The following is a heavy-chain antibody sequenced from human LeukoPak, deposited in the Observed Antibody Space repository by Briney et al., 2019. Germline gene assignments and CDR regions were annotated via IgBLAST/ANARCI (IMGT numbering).Heavy chain of an antibody. J-gene: IGHJ4*02. D-gene: IGHD6-13*01. Sequence: GASVKVSCKASGYTFTGYYMHWVRQAPGQGLEWMGWISAYNGNTNYAQKLQGRVTMTTDTSTSTAYMELRSLRSDDTAVYYCARDLAAPGTDFDYWGQGTLVTVSS. CDR3: ARDLAAPGTDFDY. CDR1: GYTFTGYY. CDR2: ISAYNGNT. V-gene: IGHV1-18*04.